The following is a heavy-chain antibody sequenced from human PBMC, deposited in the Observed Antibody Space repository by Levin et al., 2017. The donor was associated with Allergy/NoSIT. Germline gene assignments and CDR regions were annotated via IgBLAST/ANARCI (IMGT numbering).Heavy chain of an antibody. CDR3: AGAGILHRYNWNYLLGY. D-gene: IGHD1-7*01. CDR2: IKSTTDGGTT. J-gene: IGHJ4*02. CDR1: GFTFTYAW. V-gene: IGHV3-15*01. Sequence: GGSLRLSCTASGFTFTYAWMSWVRQAPGKGLEWVGRIKSTTDGGTTDYAATAKGRFTISRDDSKDTLFLQMNSLKTEDTAVYYCAGAGILHRYNWNYLLGYWGQGTLVTVSS.